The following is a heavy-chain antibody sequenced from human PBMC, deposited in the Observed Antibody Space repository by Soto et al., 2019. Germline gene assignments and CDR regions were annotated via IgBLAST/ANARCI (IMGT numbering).Heavy chain of an antibody. Sequence: SETLSLTCTVSGGSITSSSYCWSWIRQPPGRGLEWIGFIYYAGSTKYNPSLNSRVTISVDTSKNQFSLTVTSVTAADTAVYYCARRIVATETFGYWGQGTLVTVSS. V-gene: IGHV4-61*05. D-gene: IGHD5-12*01. CDR3: ARRIVATETFGY. CDR1: GGSITSSSYC. CDR2: IYYAGST. J-gene: IGHJ4*02.